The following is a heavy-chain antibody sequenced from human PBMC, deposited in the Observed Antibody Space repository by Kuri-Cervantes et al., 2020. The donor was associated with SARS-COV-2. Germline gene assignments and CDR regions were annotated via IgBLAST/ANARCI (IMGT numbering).Heavy chain of an antibody. Sequence: GESLKISCAASGFTFSSYSMNWVRPAPGKGLGWVAVISYDGSNKYYADSVKGRFTISRDNSKNTLYLQMNSLRAEDTAVYYCAREPMWLSLDYYYYGMDVWGQGTTVTVSS. J-gene: IGHJ6*02. CDR1: GFTFSSYS. CDR2: ISYDGSNK. CDR3: AREPMWLSLDYYYYGMDV. V-gene: IGHV3-30*05. D-gene: IGHD3-22*01.